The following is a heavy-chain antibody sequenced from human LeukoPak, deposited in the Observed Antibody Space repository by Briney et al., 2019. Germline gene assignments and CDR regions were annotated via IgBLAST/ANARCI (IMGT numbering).Heavy chain of an antibody. CDR2: INLNSGGT. Sequence: ASVKVSCTTSEYILSDYYVHWVRQAPGEGLERMGWINLNSGGTNYAQKFQGRVTMTRDTSISTAYMELSSLRSDDTAVYYCARSSGGSGRWGDNWFDPWGQGTLVSVSS. CDR1: EYILSDYY. D-gene: IGHD3-10*01. J-gene: IGHJ5*02. CDR3: ARSSGGSGRWGDNWFDP. V-gene: IGHV1-2*02.